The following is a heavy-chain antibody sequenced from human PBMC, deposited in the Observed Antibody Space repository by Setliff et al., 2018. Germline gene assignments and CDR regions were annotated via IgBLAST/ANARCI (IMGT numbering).Heavy chain of an antibody. CDR1: GYTFTSYG. CDR3: ARDVITFGGVIVYFDY. CDR2: ISAYNGNT. V-gene: IGHV1-18*01. D-gene: IGHD3-16*02. Sequence: ASVKVSCKASGYTFTSYGISWVRQAPGQGLEWMGWISAYNGNTNYAQKLQGRVTMTTDTSTSTAYMELGSLRSDDTAVYYCARDVITFGGVIVYFDYWGQGTLVTVSS. J-gene: IGHJ4*02.